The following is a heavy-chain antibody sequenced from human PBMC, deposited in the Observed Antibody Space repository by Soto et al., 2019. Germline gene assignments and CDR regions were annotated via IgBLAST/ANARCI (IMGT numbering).Heavy chain of an antibody. CDR2: ISSSSSYI. CDR1: GFTFSSYS. Sequence: EVQLVESGGGLVKPGGSLRLSCAASGFTFSSYSMNWVRQAPGKGLEWVSSISSSSSYIYYADSVKGRFTISRDNAKNSLYLQMNSLRAEDTAVYYCARDRGYCSSTSCYGEYYYGMDGWGQVTTVTVSS. J-gene: IGHJ6*02. CDR3: ARDRGYCSSTSCYGEYYYGMDG. D-gene: IGHD2-2*01. V-gene: IGHV3-21*01.